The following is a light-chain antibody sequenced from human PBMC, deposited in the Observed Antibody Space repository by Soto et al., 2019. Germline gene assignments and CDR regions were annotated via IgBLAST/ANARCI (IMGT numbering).Light chain of an antibody. Sequence: EIVMTQSPATLSVSPGERVTLSWRASQSVTNNLAWYQQKPGQAPRLLIYVASTRAPGIPARFSGSGSGTEFTLTISSLQSEDFAVYYCQQYNNWPITFGRGTRLEIK. V-gene: IGKV3-15*01. CDR1: QSVTNN. CDR3: QQYNNWPIT. J-gene: IGKJ5*01. CDR2: VAS.